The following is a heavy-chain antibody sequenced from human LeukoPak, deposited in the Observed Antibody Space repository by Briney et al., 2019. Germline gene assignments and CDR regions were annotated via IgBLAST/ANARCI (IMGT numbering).Heavy chain of an antibody. D-gene: IGHD5-18*01. CDR3: ARVRGIIQLGQIRFDY. CDR2: ISAYNGNT. Sequence: ASVKVSCKASGYTFTSYGTSWVRQAPGQGLEWMGWISAYNGNTNYAQKLQGRVTMTTDTSTSTAYMELRSLRSDDTAVYYCARVRGIIQLGQIRFDYWGQGTLVTVSS. CDR1: GYTFTSYG. V-gene: IGHV1-18*01. J-gene: IGHJ4*02.